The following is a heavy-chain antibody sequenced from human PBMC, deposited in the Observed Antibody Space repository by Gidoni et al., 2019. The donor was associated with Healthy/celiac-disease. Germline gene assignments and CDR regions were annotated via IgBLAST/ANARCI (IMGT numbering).Heavy chain of an antibody. CDR1: GFAFSSYA. CDR3: AKLNGYGYGQHYYYYGMDV. V-gene: IGHV3-23*01. J-gene: IGHJ6*02. D-gene: IGHD5-18*01. CDR2: ISGSGGST. Sequence: EVQLLESGGGLVQPGGSLRLSCAASGFAFSSYAMSWVRQAPGKGLEWVSAISGSGGSTYYADSVKGRFTISRDNSKNTLYLQMNSLRAEDTAVYYCAKLNGYGYGQHYYYYGMDVWGQGTTVTVSS.